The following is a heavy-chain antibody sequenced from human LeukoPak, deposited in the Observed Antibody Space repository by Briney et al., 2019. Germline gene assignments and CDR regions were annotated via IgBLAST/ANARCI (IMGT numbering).Heavy chain of an antibody. CDR3: ARSRGGGITIFKTPRPAFDP. CDR2: ISYDGSNK. D-gene: IGHD3-3*01. CDR1: GFTFSSYG. J-gene: IGHJ5*02. Sequence: GGSLRLSCAASGFTFSSYGMHWVRQAPGKGLEWVAVISYDGSNKYYADSVKGRFTISRDNSKNSLYLQMNSLRAEDTAVYYCARSRGGGITIFKTPRPAFDPWGQGTLVTVSS. V-gene: IGHV3-30*03.